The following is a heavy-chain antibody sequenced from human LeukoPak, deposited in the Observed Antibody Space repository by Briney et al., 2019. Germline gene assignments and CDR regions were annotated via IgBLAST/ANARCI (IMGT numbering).Heavy chain of an antibody. CDR1: GYTLSSLS. Sequence: ASVKVSCKASGYTLSSLSIIWVRQAPGQGLEAMGWSSAYNGNRNYAQKLQGRVTMTTDTSTNTAYMELRSLRSDDTAVYYCARGDCSGGGCYLPEHFRHWGQGTLVIVSS. V-gene: IGHV1-18*01. CDR3: ARGDCSGGGCYLPEHFRH. J-gene: IGHJ1*01. CDR2: SSAYNGNR. D-gene: IGHD2-15*01.